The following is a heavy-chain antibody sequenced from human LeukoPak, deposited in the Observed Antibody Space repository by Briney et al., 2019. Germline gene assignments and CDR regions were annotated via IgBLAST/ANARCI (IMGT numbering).Heavy chain of an antibody. J-gene: IGHJ4*02. CDR2: ISYDGGKR. V-gene: IGHV3-30*18. CDR3: AKSGSGYYYGSGSYLVDF. D-gene: IGHD3-10*01. CDR1: GFTFSSYG. Sequence: GGSLRLSCAASGFTFSSYGIHWVRQAPGKGLEWVAVISYDGGKRYYADSVKGRFTISRDNSNNTLYLQMNNLRAEDTAVYYFAKSGSGYYYGSGSYLVDFWGQGTLVTVSS.